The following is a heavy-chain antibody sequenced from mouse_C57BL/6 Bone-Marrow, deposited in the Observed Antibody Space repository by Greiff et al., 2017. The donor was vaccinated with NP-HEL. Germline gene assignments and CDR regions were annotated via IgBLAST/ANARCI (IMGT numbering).Heavy chain of an antibody. D-gene: IGHD2-5*01. CDR1: GYTFTSYW. V-gene: IGHV1-69*01. Sequence: QVQLKQPGAELVMPGASVKLSCKASGYTFTSYWMHWVKQRPGQGLEWIGEIDPSDSYTNYNQKFKGKSTVTVDKSSSTAYMQLSSLTSEDSAVYYCARRPYSNQPDYYAMDYWGQGTSVTVSS. J-gene: IGHJ4*01. CDR2: IDPSDSYT. CDR3: ARRPYSNQPDYYAMDY.